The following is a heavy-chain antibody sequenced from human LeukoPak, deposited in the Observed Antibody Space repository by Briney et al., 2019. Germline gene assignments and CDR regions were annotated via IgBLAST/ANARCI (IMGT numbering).Heavy chain of an antibody. V-gene: IGHV3-53*01. CDR1: GFTVITND. Sequence: GGSLRLSCAASGFTVITNDMTWVRQAPGKGLEWVSVLYSDGNTKYADSVQGRFTISRDNSKNTLYLGMNSLSPDDTAVYYCARGVEPLAANTLAYWGQGTLVTVSS. CDR2: LYSDGNT. CDR3: ARGVEPLAANTLAY. D-gene: IGHD1-14*01. J-gene: IGHJ4*02.